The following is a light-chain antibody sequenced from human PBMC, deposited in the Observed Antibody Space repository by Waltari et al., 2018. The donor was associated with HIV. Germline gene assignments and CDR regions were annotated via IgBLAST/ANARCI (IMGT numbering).Light chain of an antibody. J-gene: IGLJ2*01. CDR3: QVWDITSDRPV. V-gene: IGLV3-21*03. CDR2: DDG. Sequence: SYVLTQPPSVSVAPGKAATISWGGNNIGSKSVHGSQQKPGQAPGLVIYDDGDRPSGIPERFSGSNSGNTATLTIARVEAGDEAHYYCQVWDITSDRPVFGGGTKLTVL. CDR1: NIGSKS.